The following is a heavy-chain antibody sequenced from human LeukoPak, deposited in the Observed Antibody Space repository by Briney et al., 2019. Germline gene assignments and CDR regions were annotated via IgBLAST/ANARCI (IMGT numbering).Heavy chain of an antibody. CDR1: GASISSYY. CDR2: IYYSGNT. V-gene: IGHV4-59*12. D-gene: IGHD2-15*01. CDR3: AGSTCSGGSCYSGDYFDY. J-gene: IGHJ4*02. Sequence: PSETLSLTCTVSGASISSYYWNWIRQPPGKGLEWIGYIYYSGNTNYNPSLKSRVTISVDKSKNQFSLKLSSVTAADTAVYYCAGSTCSGGSCYSGDYFDYWGQGTLVTVSS.